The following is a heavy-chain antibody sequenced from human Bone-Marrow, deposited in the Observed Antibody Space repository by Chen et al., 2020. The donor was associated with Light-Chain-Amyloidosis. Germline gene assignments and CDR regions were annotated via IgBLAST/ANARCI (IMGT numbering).Heavy chain of an antibody. CDR1: GFTFSSYV. Sequence: EVQLVESGGGLVKPGGSLRLSCAASGFTFSSYVVNWVRQAPGKGLEWVSSISRSSAYIYYADSVKGRFTISRDNAKNSLYLQMNSLRAEDTAVYYCARGYDTSTYYDYYFDYWGQGTLVTVSS. CDR3: ARGYDTSTYYDYYFDY. D-gene: IGHD3-22*01. CDR2: ISRSSAYI. V-gene: IGHV3-21*01. J-gene: IGHJ4*02.